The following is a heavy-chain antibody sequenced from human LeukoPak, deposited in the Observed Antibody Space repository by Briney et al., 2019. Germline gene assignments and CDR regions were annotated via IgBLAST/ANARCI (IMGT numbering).Heavy chain of an antibody. V-gene: IGHV1-2*02. Sequence: GASVTVSCKASGYTFTGYYMHWVRQAPGQGLEWMAWLNPNSGDTDSAQKFQGRVTMTRDTSITTAYLELSSLRSDDTAVYYCARAPAGGPFDNWGQGTLVTVSS. J-gene: IGHJ4*02. CDR1: GYTFTGYY. CDR3: ARAPAGGPFDN. D-gene: IGHD4-23*01. CDR2: LNPNSGDT.